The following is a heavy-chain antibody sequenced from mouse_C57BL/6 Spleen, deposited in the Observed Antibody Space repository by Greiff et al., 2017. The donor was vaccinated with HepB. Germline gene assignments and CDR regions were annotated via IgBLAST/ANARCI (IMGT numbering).Heavy chain of an antibody. CDR3: ARHMGSIYCDYDGYAMDY. J-gene: IGHJ4*01. V-gene: IGHV2-6-1*01. D-gene: IGHD2-4*01. CDR1: GFSLTSYG. Sequence: QVQLKESGPGLVAPSQSLSITCTVSGFSLTSYGVHWVRQPPGKGLEWLVVIWSDGSTTYNSALKSRLSISKDNSKSQVFLKMNSIQTDDTAMYYCARHMGSIYCDYDGYAMDYWGQGTSVTVSS. CDR2: IWSDGST.